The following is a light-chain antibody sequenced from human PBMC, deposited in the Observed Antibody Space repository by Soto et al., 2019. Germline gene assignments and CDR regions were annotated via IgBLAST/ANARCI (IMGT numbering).Light chain of an antibody. Sequence: QLVLTQPASVSGSPGQSITISCTGTSSDVGGSGLVSWYQFHPGKAPKLLIFEGFKRPSGVSNRFSGSKSGSTASLTISGLQAEDEAEYYCSSYTNINTRACVFGTGTKVTVL. J-gene: IGLJ1*01. CDR1: SSDVGGSGL. V-gene: IGLV2-14*02. CDR2: EGF. CDR3: SSYTNINTRACV.